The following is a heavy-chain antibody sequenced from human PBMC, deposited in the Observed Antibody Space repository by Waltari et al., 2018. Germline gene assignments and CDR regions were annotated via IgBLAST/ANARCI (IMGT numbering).Heavy chain of an antibody. D-gene: IGHD3-16*01. Sequence: EVQLVESGGGLVQPGGSLRLSCVASGLTFTYYRMNWVRQAPGEGLEWVAHISQDGSEKTYVDSVKGRFTISRDNAKNSVSLQMNSLRVEDTAVYFCATWGSEGPFDYWGQGTLVTVSS. V-gene: IGHV3-7*01. J-gene: IGHJ4*02. CDR3: ATWGSEGPFDY. CDR2: ISQDGSEK. CDR1: GLTFTYYR.